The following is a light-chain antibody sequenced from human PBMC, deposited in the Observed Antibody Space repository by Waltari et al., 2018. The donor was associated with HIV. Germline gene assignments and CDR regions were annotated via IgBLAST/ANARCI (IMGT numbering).Light chain of an antibody. Sequence: ALTQPASVSGSPGQSITISCTGTNSDIGNYNLVSWYQQHPGKAPKLIIYEGIKRPSGVSNRISGSKSANTASLTISGLQAEDEADYFCSSYGGSSNWLFGGGTKLTVL. CDR2: EGI. V-gene: IGLV2-23*01. CDR1: NSDIGNYNL. CDR3: SSYGGSSNWL. J-gene: IGLJ2*01.